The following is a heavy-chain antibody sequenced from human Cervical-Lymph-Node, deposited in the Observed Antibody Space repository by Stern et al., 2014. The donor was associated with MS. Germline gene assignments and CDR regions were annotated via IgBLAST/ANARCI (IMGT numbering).Heavy chain of an antibody. J-gene: IGHJ4*02. CDR2: ISYDGRDK. V-gene: IGHV3-30*01. CDR3: ARPEDYGDFDY. Sequence: EQLVESGGGVVQPGRSLRLSWAASGLTFKHNALHWVRQAPGKGLEWVAVISYDGRDKYYSASVNGRFTISRDNSKNTAYLQMNSLRLEDTGVYYCARPEDYGDFDYWGQGTLVTVSS. D-gene: IGHD4-17*01. CDR1: GLTFKHNA.